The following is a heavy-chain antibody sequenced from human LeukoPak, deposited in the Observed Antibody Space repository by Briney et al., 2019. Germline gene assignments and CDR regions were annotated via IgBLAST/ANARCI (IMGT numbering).Heavy chain of an antibody. CDR1: GGSISSGDYY. V-gene: IGHV4-30-4*01. CDR3: AGLGYTDRYYYGMDV. CDR2: IYYSGST. Sequence: SQTLSLTCTVSGGSISSGDYYWGWIRQPPGKGLEWIGYIYYSGSTYYNPSLKSRVTISVDTSKNQFSLKLSSVTAADTAVYYCAGLGYTDRYYYGMDVWGKGTTVTVSS. D-gene: IGHD2-15*01. J-gene: IGHJ6*04.